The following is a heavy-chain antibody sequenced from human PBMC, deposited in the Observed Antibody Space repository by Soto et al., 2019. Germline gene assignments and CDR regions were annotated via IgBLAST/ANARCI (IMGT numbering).Heavy chain of an antibody. CDR1: GYSFTSYW. J-gene: IGHJ6*02. D-gene: IGHD5-12*01. Sequence: HGESLKISCKGSGYSFTSYWIGWVRQMPGKGLEWMGIIYPGDSDTRYSPSFQGQVTISADKSISTAYLQWSSLKASDTAMYYCARMGAIVATINPYYYYGMDVWGQGTTVTVSS. CDR3: ARMGAIVATINPYYYYGMDV. V-gene: IGHV5-51*01. CDR2: IYPGDSDT.